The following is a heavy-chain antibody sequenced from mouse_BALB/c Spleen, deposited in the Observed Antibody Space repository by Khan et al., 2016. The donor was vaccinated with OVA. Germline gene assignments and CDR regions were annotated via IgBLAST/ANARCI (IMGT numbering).Heavy chain of an antibody. CDR2: INYRGST. J-gene: IGHJ3*01. V-gene: IGHV3-2*02. CDR3: VRGRSY. CDR1: GYSITSDYA. Sequence: EVQLQESGPGLVKPSQSLSLTCTVTGYSITSDYAWNWIRQFPGNRLEWMGYINYRGSTSKKPSLKSRMSITRDTSKNQIFLQLNSVTTEDTATYYCVRGRSYWGQGTLVTVSA.